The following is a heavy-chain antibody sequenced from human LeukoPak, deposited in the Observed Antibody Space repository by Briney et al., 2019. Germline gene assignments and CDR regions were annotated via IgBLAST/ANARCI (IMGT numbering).Heavy chain of an antibody. CDR1: GFRFGGYS. D-gene: IGHD2-21*01. CDR3: ARIRGLTLPISYMDV. CDR2: ISVSGT. V-gene: IGHV3-48*04. J-gene: IGHJ6*03. Sequence: GGSLRPSCTASGFRFGGYSIHWVRQAPGKGLEWLSYISVSGTKHADSVMGRVTVSRDDAKNSLYLQMNGLRAEDTAVYYCARIRGLTLPISYMDVWGKGTTVTVSS.